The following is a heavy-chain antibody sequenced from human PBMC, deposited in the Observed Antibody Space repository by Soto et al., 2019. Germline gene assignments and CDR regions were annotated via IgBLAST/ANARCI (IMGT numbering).Heavy chain of an antibody. D-gene: IGHD6-19*01. V-gene: IGHV4-34*01. CDR1: GGSFSDYY. CDR3: ARSVAGPDY. Sequence: QVQLQQWGAGLLKPSETLSLTCEVYGGSFSDYYWSWIRQPPGKGLEWIGEINHSGSTNYNPSRKRRVTISIDASKRQFSLNVSSVTAADTAVYYCARSVAGPDYWGQGTLVTVSS. J-gene: IGHJ4*02. CDR2: INHSGST.